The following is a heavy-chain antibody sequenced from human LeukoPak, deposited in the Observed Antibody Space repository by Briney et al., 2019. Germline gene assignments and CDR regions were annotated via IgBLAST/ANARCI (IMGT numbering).Heavy chain of an antibody. J-gene: IGHJ4*02. Sequence: GGSLRLSCAASGFTFSSYAMSWVRQAPGKGLEWVSAISSNGGSTYYADSVKGRFTISRDNSKNTLYLQMSSLRAEDTAVYYCVKDGGSSGWYAFDYWGQGTLVTVSS. CDR3: VKDGGSSGWYAFDY. D-gene: IGHD6-19*01. V-gene: IGHV3-64D*06. CDR1: GFTFSSYA. CDR2: ISSNGGST.